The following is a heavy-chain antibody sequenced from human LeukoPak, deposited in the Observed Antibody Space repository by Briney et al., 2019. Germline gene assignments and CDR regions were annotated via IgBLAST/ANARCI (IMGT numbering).Heavy chain of an antibody. J-gene: IGHJ1*01. CDR2: IKSDGST. Sequence: GGSLRLSYAASGFIFSTYWMHWVRQAPGKGLVWVSRIKSDGSTNYADSVKGRFTISRDNAKNTVSLQMNSLRAEDTGVYYCARAPSEIGGYYPEYFRHWGQGTLVTVSS. V-gene: IGHV3-74*01. D-gene: IGHD3-22*01. CDR3: ARAPSEIGGYYPEYFRH. CDR1: GFIFSTYW.